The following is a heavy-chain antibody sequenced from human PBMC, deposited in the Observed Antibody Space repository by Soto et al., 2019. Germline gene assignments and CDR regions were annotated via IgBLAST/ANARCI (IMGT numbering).Heavy chain of an antibody. CDR2: IIPIFGTA. V-gene: IGHV1-69*01. CDR1: GGTFSSYA. CDR3: ARELAGANYYDYVWGSYRFGWFDP. J-gene: IGHJ5*02. Sequence: QVQLVQSGAEVKKPGSSVKVSCKASGGTFSSYAISWVRQAPGQGLEWMGGIIPIFGTANYAQKFQGRVTITADESTSTAYMELSSLRSEDTAVYYCARELAGANYYDYVWGSYRFGWFDPWGQGTLVTVSS. D-gene: IGHD3-16*02.